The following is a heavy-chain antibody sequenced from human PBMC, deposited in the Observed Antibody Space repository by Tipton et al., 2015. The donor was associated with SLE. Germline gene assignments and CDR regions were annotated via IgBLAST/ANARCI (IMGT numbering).Heavy chain of an antibody. CDR3: ASDSGSFQGDYYYYGMDV. CDR2: ISSSGSTI. D-gene: IGHD1-26*01. CDR1: GFTFSSYE. J-gene: IGHJ6*02. V-gene: IGHV3-48*03. Sequence: SLRLSCAASGFTFSSYEMNWVRQAPGKGLEWVSYISSSGSTIYYADSVKGRFTISRDNAKNSLYLQMNSLRAEDTAVYYCASDSGSFQGDYYYYGMDVWGQGTTVTVSS.